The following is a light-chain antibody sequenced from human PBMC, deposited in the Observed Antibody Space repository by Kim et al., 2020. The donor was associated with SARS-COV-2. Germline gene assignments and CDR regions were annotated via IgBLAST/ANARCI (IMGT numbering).Light chain of an antibody. CDR3: QQSYSTPRT. J-gene: IGKJ4*01. CDR1: QSISSH. CDR2: AAS. V-gene: IGKV1-39*01. Sequence: DIQMTQSPSSLSASVGDRVTITCRTSQSISSHLNWYHQKPGRAPKLLIYAASSLQSGVPSRFSGSGSGTDFTLTISSLQPEDFATYYCQQSYSTPRTFGGGTKVDIK.